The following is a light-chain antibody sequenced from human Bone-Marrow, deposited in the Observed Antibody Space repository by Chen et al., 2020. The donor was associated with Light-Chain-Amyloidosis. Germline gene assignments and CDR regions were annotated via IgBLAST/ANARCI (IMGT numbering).Light chain of an antibody. CDR3: QSADSSGTYEVI. CDR2: RDT. Sequence: SYELTQPPSVSVSPGQTARITCSGDDLPTKYAYWYQQKPGQAPVLVIHRDTERPSGISERFSGSSSGTTATLTMSGVQAEDEADYDCQSADSSGTYEVIVGGGTKLTVL. CDR1: DLPTKY. J-gene: IGLJ2*01. V-gene: IGLV3-25*03.